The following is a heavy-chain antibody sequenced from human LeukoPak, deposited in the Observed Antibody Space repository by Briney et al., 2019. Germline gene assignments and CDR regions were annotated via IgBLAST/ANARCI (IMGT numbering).Heavy chain of an antibody. V-gene: IGHV4-34*01. J-gene: IGHJ4*02. Sequence: KPSETLSLTCAVYGGSFSGCYWSWIRQPPGKGLEWIGEINHSGSTNYNPSLKSRVTISADTSKNQFSLKLSSVTAADTAVYYCARGPSNYYGSGSYLDYWGQGTLVTVSS. CDR2: INHSGST. CDR3: ARGPSNYYGSGSYLDY. CDR1: GGSFSGCY. D-gene: IGHD3-10*01.